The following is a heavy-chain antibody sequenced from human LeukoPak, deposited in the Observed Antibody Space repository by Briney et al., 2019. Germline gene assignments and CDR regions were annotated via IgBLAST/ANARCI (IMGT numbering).Heavy chain of an antibody. D-gene: IGHD6-13*01. J-gene: IGHJ4*02. CDR1: GFSISIYN. V-gene: IGHV3-21*01. CDR2: LGSSIRYV. CDR3: ARDPRIATAGYYFDS. Sequence: KPGGSLRLSCAASGFSISIYNMNWVRQAPGKGLEWVSFLGSSIRYVKYADSEKGRFTISRDDAKNSLYLQMNSLRVEDTAVYYCARDPRIATAGYYFDSWGQGVLVTVSS.